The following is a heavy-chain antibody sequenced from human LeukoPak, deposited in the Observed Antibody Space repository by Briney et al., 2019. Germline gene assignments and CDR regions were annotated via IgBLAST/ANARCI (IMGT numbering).Heavy chain of an antibody. Sequence: ASVKVSCKASGYTFTSYYMHWVRQAPGQGLEWMGIINPSGGSTSYAQKFQGRVTMTRDTSTSTAYMELRSLRSDDTAVYYCARDALAYCSSTSCYPVGWFDPWGQGTLVTVSS. CDR2: INPSGGST. D-gene: IGHD2-2*01. CDR1: GYTFTSYY. CDR3: ARDALAYCSSTSCYPVGWFDP. V-gene: IGHV1-46*01. J-gene: IGHJ5*02.